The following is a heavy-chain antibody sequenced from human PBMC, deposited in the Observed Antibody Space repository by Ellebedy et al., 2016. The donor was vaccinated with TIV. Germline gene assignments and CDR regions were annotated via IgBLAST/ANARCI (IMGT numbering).Heavy chain of an antibody. D-gene: IGHD6-19*01. CDR3: ARMITGYSSYLDY. CDR2: IYPGDSDT. V-gene: IGHV5-51*01. Sequence: GGSLRLSXKGSGYSFTSYWIGWVRQMPGKGLEWMGIIYPGDSDTRYSPSFRGQVTMSADKSISTAYLQWSSLKASDTAMYYCARMITGYSSYLDYWGQGTLVTVSS. CDR1: GYSFTSYW. J-gene: IGHJ4*02.